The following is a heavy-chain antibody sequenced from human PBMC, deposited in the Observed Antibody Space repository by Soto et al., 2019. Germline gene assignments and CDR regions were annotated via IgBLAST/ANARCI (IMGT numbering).Heavy chain of an antibody. V-gene: IGHV5-51*01. CDR3: ARQRGYSYGYPYYYGMDV. CDR2: IYPGDSDT. D-gene: IGHD5-18*01. Sequence: GESLKISCKGSGYSFTSYWIGWVRQMPGKGLGWMGIIYPGDSDTRYSPSFQGQVTISADKSISTAYLQWSSLKASDTAMYYCARQRGYSYGYPYYYGMDVWGQGTTVTSP. J-gene: IGHJ6*02. CDR1: GYSFTSYW.